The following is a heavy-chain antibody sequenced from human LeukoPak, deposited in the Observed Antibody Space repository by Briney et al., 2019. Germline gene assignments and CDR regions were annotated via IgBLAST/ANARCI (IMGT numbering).Heavy chain of an antibody. V-gene: IGHV3-49*03. CDR3: ARDRIMTDF. D-gene: IGHD2-15*01. J-gene: IGHJ4*02. Sequence: GGSLRLSCTASGFTFGDYSMTWFRQAPGKGLEWVSFIRNKASGGTTEHAASVRGRFTTSRDDSKSIAYLQMNSLKTEDTALYYCARDRIMTDFWGQGTLVTVSS. CDR2: IRNKASGGTT. CDR1: GFTFGDYS.